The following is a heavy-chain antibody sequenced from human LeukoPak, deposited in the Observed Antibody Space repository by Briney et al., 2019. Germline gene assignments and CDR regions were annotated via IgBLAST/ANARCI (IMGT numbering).Heavy chain of an antibody. D-gene: IGHD3-22*01. CDR1: GFTFSGSA. CDR2: IRSKTNSYAT. Sequence: GGSLRLSCAASGFTFSGSAMHWVRQASGKGLEWVGRIRSKTNSYATSYAASVKGRFALSRDDSKNTAYLQMNSLKTEDTAVYYCTTDPQQYYYDSSGYYRGEDAFDIWGQGTMVTVSS. CDR3: TTDPQQYYYDSSGYYRGEDAFDI. V-gene: IGHV3-73*01. J-gene: IGHJ3*02.